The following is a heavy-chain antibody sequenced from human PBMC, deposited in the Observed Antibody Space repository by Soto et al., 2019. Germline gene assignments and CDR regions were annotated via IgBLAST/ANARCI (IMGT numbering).Heavy chain of an antibody. V-gene: IGHV4-31*03. CDR3: ARIKLEAAMADQHLDY. CDR1: GGSISSGGYY. CDR2: IYYSGST. Sequence: QVQLQESGPGLVKPSQTLSLTCTVSGGSISSGGYYWSWIRQHPGKGLGWIGYIYYSGSTYYNPSLKSRVTISVDTSKNQFSLKLSSVTAADTAVYYCARIKLEAAMADQHLDYWGQGTLVTVSS. J-gene: IGHJ4*02. D-gene: IGHD5-18*01.